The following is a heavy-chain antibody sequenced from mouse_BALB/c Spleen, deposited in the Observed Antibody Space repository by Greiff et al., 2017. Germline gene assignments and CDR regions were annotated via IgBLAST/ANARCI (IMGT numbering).Heavy chain of an antibody. J-gene: IGHJ4*01. D-gene: IGHD1-1*01. Sequence: VQLKQSGPELVKPGASVKVSCKASGYAFTSYNMYWVKQSHGKSLEWIGYIDPYNGGTSYNQKFKGKATLTVDKSSSTAYMHLNSLTSQDSAVYYCAITTVVDYYAMDYWGQGTSVTVSS. V-gene: IGHV1S135*01. CDR3: AITTVVDYYAMDY. CDR1: GYAFTSYN. CDR2: IDPYNGGT.